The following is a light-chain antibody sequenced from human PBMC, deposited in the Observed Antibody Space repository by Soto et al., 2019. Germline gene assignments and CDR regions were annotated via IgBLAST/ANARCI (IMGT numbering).Light chain of an antibody. CDR1: QSISSW. Sequence: DIQMTQSPSTLSASVGDRVTITCRASQSISSWLAWYQQKPGKAPNLLIYKASSLKSGVPPRFSGSGSGTEFTLTISSLQPDDFATYYCQQYNSYLWTFGQGTKVEIK. CDR3: QQYNSYLWT. J-gene: IGKJ1*01. CDR2: KAS. V-gene: IGKV1-5*03.